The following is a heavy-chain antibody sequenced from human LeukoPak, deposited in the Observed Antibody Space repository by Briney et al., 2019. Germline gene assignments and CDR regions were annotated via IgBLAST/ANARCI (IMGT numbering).Heavy chain of an antibody. Sequence: GGSLRLSCAASGFTFSGYYMSWIRQAPGKGLEWVSYISSLSTTIYYTDSVKGRFTVSRDNAKNSLYLQMNSLRVEDTAMYYCARDNEAWGQGTLVTVSS. V-gene: IGHV3-11*04. CDR2: ISSLSTTI. D-gene: IGHD2-8*01. J-gene: IGHJ5*02. CDR1: GFTFSGYY. CDR3: ARDNEA.